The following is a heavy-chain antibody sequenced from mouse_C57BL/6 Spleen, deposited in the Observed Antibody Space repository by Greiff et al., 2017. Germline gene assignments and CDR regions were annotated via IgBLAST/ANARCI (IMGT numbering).Heavy chain of an antibody. Sequence: QVQLKQSGAELVRPGASVTLSCKASGYTFTDYEMPWVKQTPVHGLEWIGAIDPETGGTAYNQKFKGKAILTADKSSSPAYMELRSLTSEDSAVYYCTRKVPLLRYFDYWGQGTTLTVSS. CDR3: TRKVPLLRYFDY. CDR2: IDPETGGT. D-gene: IGHD1-3*01. CDR1: GYTFTDYE. J-gene: IGHJ2*01. V-gene: IGHV1-15*01.